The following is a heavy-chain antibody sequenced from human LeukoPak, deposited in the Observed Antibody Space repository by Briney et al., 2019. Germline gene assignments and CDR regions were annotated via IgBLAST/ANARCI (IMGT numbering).Heavy chain of an antibody. Sequence: GGSLRVSCEASGFTFSSYSLTWVRQAPGKGLEWVSYISYSSETTSYADSVKGRFTSSRDYAKKSLHLQMNSLRAEDTAVYFCARVARGNYYHFDSWGQGTLVTVSS. V-gene: IGHV3-48*04. J-gene: IGHJ4*02. CDR2: ISYSSETT. D-gene: IGHD1-26*01. CDR3: ARVARGNYYHFDS. CDR1: GFTFSSYS.